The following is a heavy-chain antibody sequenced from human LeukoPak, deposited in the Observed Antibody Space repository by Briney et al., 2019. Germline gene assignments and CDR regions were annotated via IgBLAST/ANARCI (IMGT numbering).Heavy chain of an antibody. CDR3: ANKYQLLSNFDY. Sequence: SETLSPTCAVSGGSISSGSYSWSWIRQPPGKGLEWIGYIYPRGDTYYNPSLKSRVFLSLDKSANQFSLNLSSVTAADTAVYYCANKYQLLSNFDYWGQGTLVTVSS. D-gene: IGHD2-2*01. CDR1: GGSISSGSYS. CDR2: IYPRGDT. J-gene: IGHJ4*02. V-gene: IGHV4-30-2*01.